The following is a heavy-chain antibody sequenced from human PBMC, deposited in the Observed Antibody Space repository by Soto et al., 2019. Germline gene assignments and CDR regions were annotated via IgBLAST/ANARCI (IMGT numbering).Heavy chain of an antibody. D-gene: IGHD2-15*01. CDR3: ARPRYPGRGYYGVDV. CDR1: GYSFTSYW. Sequence: PGESLQISWKGSGYSFTSYWIVWVRQMPGKGLEWMGRIDPSDSYTNYSPSFQGHVTISADKSISTAYLQWSSLKASDTAIYYCARPRYPGRGYYGVDVWGQGTTVTVSS. CDR2: IDPSDSYT. J-gene: IGHJ6*02. V-gene: IGHV5-10-1*01.